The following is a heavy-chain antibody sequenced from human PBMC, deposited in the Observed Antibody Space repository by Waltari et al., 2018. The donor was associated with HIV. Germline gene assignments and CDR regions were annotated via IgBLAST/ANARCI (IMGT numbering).Heavy chain of an antibody. Sequence: QIHLVESGGGLVKPGGSLRLSCAASGFTFSADDMSWIRQAPGKQPEWVSYINSGGSSKYFADFVNGRFTISRDNSENSLYLQMNNLRAEDTAVYYCAKMGGVFYRFDAWGQGTLVTVSS. CDR1: GFTFSADD. V-gene: IGHV3-11*04. D-gene: IGHD2-8*01. CDR3: AKMGGVFYRFDA. CDR2: INSGGSSK. J-gene: IGHJ5*02.